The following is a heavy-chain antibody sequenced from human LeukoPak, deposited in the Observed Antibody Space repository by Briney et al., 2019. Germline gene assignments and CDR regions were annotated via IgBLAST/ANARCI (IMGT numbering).Heavy chain of an antibody. CDR2: ISSSSYI. V-gene: IGHV3-21*01. Sequence: GGSLRLSCAASGFTFSSYSMNWVRQAPGKGLEWVSSISSSSYIYDADSVKGRFTISRDNAKNSLYLQMNSLRVEDTAVYYCAKVAKYYYGSETYYFFEHWGQGTPVTASS. J-gene: IGHJ4*02. CDR1: GFTFSSYS. D-gene: IGHD3-10*01. CDR3: AKVAKYYYGSETYYFFEH.